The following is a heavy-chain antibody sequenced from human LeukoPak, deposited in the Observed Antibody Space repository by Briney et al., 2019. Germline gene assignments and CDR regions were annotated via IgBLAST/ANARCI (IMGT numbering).Heavy chain of an antibody. Sequence: ASVKVSCKASGYTFTSYYMQWARQAPGQGLEWMGIINPSGGSTSYAQKFQGRVTMTRDTSTSTVYMELSSLRSEDTAVYYCARASSGGRRIDYWGQGTLITVSS. CDR2: INPSGGST. J-gene: IGHJ4*02. CDR3: ARASSGGRRIDY. CDR1: GYTFTSYY. D-gene: IGHD2-15*01. V-gene: IGHV1-46*01.